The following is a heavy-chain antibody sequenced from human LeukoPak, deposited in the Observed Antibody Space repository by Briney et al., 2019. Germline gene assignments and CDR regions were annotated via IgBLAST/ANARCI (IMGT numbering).Heavy chain of an antibody. CDR1: GFIFYSYA. CDR2: ITSSGSST. D-gene: IGHD3-16*02. J-gene: IGHJ4*02. V-gene: IGHV3-64*01. Sequence: PGGSLRLSCAASGFIFYSYAMHWVRQAPGRELEYVSAITSSGSSTFYANSVKGRFTISRDNSKNTLYLQMGSLRPDDMAVYYCTRGPGYDYVWGTYRADYWGQGILVTVSS. CDR3: TRGPGYDYVWGTYRADY.